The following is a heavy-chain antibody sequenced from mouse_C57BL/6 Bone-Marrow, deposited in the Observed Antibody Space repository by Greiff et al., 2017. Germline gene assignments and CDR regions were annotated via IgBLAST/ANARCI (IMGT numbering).Heavy chain of an antibody. J-gene: IGHJ4*01. D-gene: IGHD1-1*01. CDR2: ISPRSGNT. CDR1: GYTFTSYG. V-gene: IGHV1-81*01. CDR3: ARFITTVPLDY. Sequence: QVQLQQSGAELARPGASVKLSCKASGYTFTSYGISWVKQRTGQGLEWIGEISPRSGNTYYNEKFKGKATLTADKSSSTAYMELRSLTSEDSAVYFCARFITTVPLDYWGQGTSVTVSS.